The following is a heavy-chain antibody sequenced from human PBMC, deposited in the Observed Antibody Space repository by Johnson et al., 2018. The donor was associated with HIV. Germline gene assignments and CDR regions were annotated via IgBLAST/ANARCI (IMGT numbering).Heavy chain of an antibody. V-gene: IGHV3-30-3*02. CDR2: ISYDGSNK. CDR3: AKTEDAFDI. Sequence: QVQLVESGGGVVRPGGSLRLSCAASGFTFSSYAMHWVRQAPGKGLEWVAVISYDGSNKYYADSVKGRFTISRDNSKNTLYLQMNSLRAEDTAVYYCAKTEDAFDIWGQGTMVTVSS. CDR1: GFTFSSYA. J-gene: IGHJ3*02.